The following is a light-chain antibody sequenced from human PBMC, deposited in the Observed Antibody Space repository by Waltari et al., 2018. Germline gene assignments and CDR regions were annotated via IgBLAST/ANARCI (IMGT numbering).Light chain of an antibody. CDR2: QDV. V-gene: IGLV3-1*01. J-gene: IGLJ1*01. Sequence: YALTQSPSVSVSPGQTANITCSGEKLGETYSCWYQQKAGQSPRLVIYQDVKRPSGIPERFSGSNSGNTATLTISETQATDEADYYCQAWDSSTYVFGTGTKVTVL. CDR3: QAWDSSTYV. CDR1: KLGETY.